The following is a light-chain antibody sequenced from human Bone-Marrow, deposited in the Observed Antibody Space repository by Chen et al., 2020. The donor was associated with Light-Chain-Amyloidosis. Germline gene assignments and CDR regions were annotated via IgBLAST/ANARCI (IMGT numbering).Light chain of an antibody. J-gene: IGLJ3*02. V-gene: IGLV3-25*03. CDR3: QSADSSDLGV. CDR2: KDS. CDR1: ALPKQY. Sequence: SYELTQPPSVAVSTGQTARITCTGDALPKQYAFWYQQKPGQARGRVIYKDSERPSGIPERFAGSSSGTTVSLTSSGVQAEDEAYYYWQSADSSDLGVFGGGTKLTVL.